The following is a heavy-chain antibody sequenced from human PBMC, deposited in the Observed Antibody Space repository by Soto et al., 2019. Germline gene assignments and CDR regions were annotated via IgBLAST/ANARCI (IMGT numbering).Heavy chain of an antibody. Sequence: GGSLRLSCAASGFTFSSYWMSWVLQAPGKGLGWVANIKQDGSEKYYVDSVKGRFTISRDNAKNSLYLQMNSLRAEDTAVYYCARRANIVLVPAAKLYYYYGMDVWGQGTTVTVSS. V-gene: IGHV3-7*01. D-gene: IGHD2-2*01. CDR3: ARRANIVLVPAAKLYYYYGMDV. CDR1: GFTFSSYW. J-gene: IGHJ6*02. CDR2: IKQDGSEK.